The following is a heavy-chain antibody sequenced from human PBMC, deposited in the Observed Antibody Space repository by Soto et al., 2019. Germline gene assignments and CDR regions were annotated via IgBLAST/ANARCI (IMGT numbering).Heavy chain of an antibody. J-gene: IGHJ4*02. D-gene: IGHD2-8*01. CDR3: RVTGVSEVDY. CDR1: GYTFSGFY. V-gene: IGHV1-2*02. Sequence: QVQLVQSGAEVKKPGASVKVSCRTSGYTFSGFYIHWVRQAPGQGLESMGWIYPDSGVTDYAQKFQGRVTMTRDTSLSTAYMELSRLRSDDTSVYYCRVTGVSEVDYWGQGTLVTVSS. CDR2: IYPDSGVT.